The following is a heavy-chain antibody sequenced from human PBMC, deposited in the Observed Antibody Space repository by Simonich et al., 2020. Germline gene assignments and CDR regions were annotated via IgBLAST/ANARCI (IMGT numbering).Heavy chain of an antibody. CDR1: GFTFSSYW. CDR2: INRDGSST. J-gene: IGHJ3*02. CDR3: ARDYSNYDAFDI. D-gene: IGHD4-4*01. V-gene: IGHV3-74*01. Sequence: EVQLVESGGGLVQPGGSLRLSCAASGFTFSSYWMHWVRQAPGKGLVWVSRINRDGSSTSNADSGKGRFTISRDNAKNTLYLQMNSLRAEDTAVYYCARDYSNYDAFDIWGQGTMVTVSS.